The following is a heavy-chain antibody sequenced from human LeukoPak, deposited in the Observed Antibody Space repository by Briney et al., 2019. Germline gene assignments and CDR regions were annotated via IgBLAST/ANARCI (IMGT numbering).Heavy chain of an antibody. CDR3: AKDISPYYYGSGSYEDY. J-gene: IGHJ4*02. Sequence: PGRSLRLSCAASGFTFDDYAMHWVRQAPGKGLERVSGISWNSGSIGYADSVKGRFTISRDNAKNSLYLQVNSLRAEDTALYYCAKDISPYYYGSGSYEDYWGQGTLVTVSS. D-gene: IGHD3-10*01. CDR1: GFTFDDYA. CDR2: ISWNSGSI. V-gene: IGHV3-9*01.